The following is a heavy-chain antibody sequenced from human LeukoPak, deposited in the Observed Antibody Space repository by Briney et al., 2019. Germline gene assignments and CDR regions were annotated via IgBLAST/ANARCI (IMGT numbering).Heavy chain of an antibody. CDR1: GYSFTSYW. J-gene: IGHJ4*02. CDR3: ARQLGGEGCSSTSCSAEYYFDY. CDR2: IDPSDSYT. V-gene: IGHV5-10-1*01. D-gene: IGHD2-2*01. Sequence: GESLTISCKGSGYSFTSYWISWVRQMPGKGLEWMGRIDPSDSYTNYSPSFQGHVTISADKSISTAYLQWSSLKASDTAMYYCARQLGGEGCSSTSCSAEYYFDYWGQGTLVTVSS.